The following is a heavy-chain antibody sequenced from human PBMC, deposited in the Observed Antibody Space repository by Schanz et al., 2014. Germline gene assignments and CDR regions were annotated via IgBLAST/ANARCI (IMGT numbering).Heavy chain of an antibody. CDR2: ISARGGDT. D-gene: IGHD6-25*01. CDR1: EFTFSTDA. V-gene: IGHV3-23*01. Sequence: DVHLLESGGGLVQPGGSLRLSCAASEFTFSTDAMSWVRQAPGKGLEWLSVISARGGDTYYADSVKGRFTISRGNSKNTLYLQMNSLRAEDTAVYYCAKVRYSSGWRGDYFDEWGQGTLVTVAS. J-gene: IGHJ4*02. CDR3: AKVRYSSGWRGDYFDE.